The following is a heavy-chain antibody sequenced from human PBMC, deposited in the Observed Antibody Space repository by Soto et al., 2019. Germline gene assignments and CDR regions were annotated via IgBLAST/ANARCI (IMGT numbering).Heavy chain of an antibody. Sequence: GGSLRLSCAASGFTFSSYGMHWVRQAPGKGLEWVAVIWYDGSNKYYADSVKGRFTISRDNSKNTLYLQMNSLRAEDTAVYYCARDAWLQDYYYGMDVWGQGTTVTVSS. CDR1: GFTFSSYG. D-gene: IGHD3-9*01. CDR3: ARDAWLQDYYYGMDV. J-gene: IGHJ6*02. V-gene: IGHV3-33*01. CDR2: IWYDGSNK.